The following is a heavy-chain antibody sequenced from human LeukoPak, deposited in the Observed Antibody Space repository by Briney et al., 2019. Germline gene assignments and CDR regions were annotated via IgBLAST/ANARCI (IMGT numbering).Heavy chain of an antibody. V-gene: IGHV3-21*01. CDR2: ISSSSSYI. D-gene: IGHD3-3*01. Sequence: GGSLGLSCAASGFTLSSYSMTWFGKAPGKGLKWVSSISSSSSYIYYADSVKGRFTISRDNAKSSLYLQMNSLRAEDTAVYYCARDDGFWSGYPDYWGQGTLVTVSS. CDR1: GFTLSSYS. J-gene: IGHJ4*02. CDR3: ARDDGFWSGYPDY.